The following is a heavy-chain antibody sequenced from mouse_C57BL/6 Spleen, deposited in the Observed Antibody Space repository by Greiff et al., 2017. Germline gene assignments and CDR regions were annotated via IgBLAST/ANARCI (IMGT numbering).Heavy chain of an antibody. CDR2: ISYSGST. CDR1: GYSITSDY. J-gene: IGHJ1*03. Sequence: EVMLVESGPGLAKPSQTLSLTCSVTGYSITSDYWNWIRKFPGNKLEYMGYISYSGSTYYNPSLKSRISITRDTSKNQYYLQLNSVTTEDTATYYCAKTRGYDYDDWYFDVWGTGTTVTVSS. CDR3: AKTRGYDYDDWYFDV. D-gene: IGHD2-4*01. V-gene: IGHV3-8*01.